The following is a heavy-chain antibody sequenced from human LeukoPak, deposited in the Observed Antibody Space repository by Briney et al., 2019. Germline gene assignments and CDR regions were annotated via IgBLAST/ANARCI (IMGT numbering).Heavy chain of an antibody. CDR1: GGTFSSYA. CDR3: ARGIDSSSSAY. CDR2: IIPILGIA. J-gene: IGHJ4*02. D-gene: IGHD6-6*01. Sequence: SVKVSCKASGGTFSSYAISWVRQAPGQGLEWMGRIIPILGIANYAQKFQGRVTMTTDTSTSTAYMELRSLRIDDTAVYYCARGIDSSSSAYWGQGTLVTVSS. V-gene: IGHV1-69*04.